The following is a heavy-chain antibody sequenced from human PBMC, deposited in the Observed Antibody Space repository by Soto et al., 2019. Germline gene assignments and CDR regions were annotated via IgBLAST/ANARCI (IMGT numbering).Heavy chain of an antibody. V-gene: IGHV5-51*01. CDR3: ASQSSNFRYNYYAMDV. J-gene: IGHJ6*01. CDR2: IYPGDSDT. Sequence: GASLTLSCKGSGYTFTDYWIGWVRQLPGKALEWMGIIYPGDSDTRYSPSFQGHVTITVDKSTSTAYLQWNTLKASDTAMYYCASQSSNFRYNYYAMDVWGQGTT. CDR1: GYTFTDYW. D-gene: IGHD4-4*01.